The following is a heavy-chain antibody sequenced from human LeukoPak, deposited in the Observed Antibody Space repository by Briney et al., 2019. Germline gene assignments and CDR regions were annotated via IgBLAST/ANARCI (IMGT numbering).Heavy chain of an antibody. V-gene: IGHV4-38-2*02. D-gene: IGHD3-16*01. J-gene: IGHJ5*02. CDR2: ASHSDSP. CDR3: ARDFGETSLPNWFDP. Sequence: AETLSLTCSVSGMSITNRHYWGWIRQPPGKGLEWIGSASHSDSPYYNPSLERRVTISLDTSRNQFSLQLTSVTAADTALYYCARDFGETSLPNWFDPWGQGIMVIVSS. CDR1: GMSITNRHY.